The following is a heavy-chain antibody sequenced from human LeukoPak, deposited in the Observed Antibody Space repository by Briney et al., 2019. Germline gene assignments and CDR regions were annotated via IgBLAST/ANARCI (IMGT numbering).Heavy chain of an antibody. D-gene: IGHD7-27*01. CDR3: ARLPWGTRGDY. CDR2: IYYSGST. J-gene: IGHJ4*02. CDR1: GGSISSSSYY. V-gene: IGHV4-39*01. Sequence: SEILSLTCTVSGGSISSSSYYWGWIRQPPGKGLEWIGSIYYSGSTYYNPSLKSRVTISVDTSKNQFSLKLSSVTAADTAVYYCARLPWGTRGDYWGQGTLVTVSS.